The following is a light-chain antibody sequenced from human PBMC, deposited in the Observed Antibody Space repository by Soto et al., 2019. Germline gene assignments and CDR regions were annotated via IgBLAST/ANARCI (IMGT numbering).Light chain of an antibody. V-gene: IGKV3-15*01. J-gene: IGKJ1*01. CDR3: QQYNNWLRWT. CDR1: QSVNSN. CDR2: DAS. Sequence: EIVMTQSPATLSVPPGERVTLSCRASQSVNSNLAGYQQKPGRGPRLLIYDASTRATGIPARFSGSGSGTEFTLTISSLQSEDVAVYYCQQYNNWLRWTFGQGTKVEVK.